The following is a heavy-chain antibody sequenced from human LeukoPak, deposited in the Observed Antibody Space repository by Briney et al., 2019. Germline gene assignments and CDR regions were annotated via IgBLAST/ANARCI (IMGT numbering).Heavy chain of an antibody. CDR3: ARRHDFWSGYLALDAFDI. D-gene: IGHD3-3*01. CDR2: IYYSGST. Sequence: SETLSLTCTVSGGSISSSGYYWGWIRQPPGKGLEWIGSIYYSGSTYYNPSLKSRVTISVDTSKNQFSLKLSSVTAADTAVYYCARRHDFWSGYLALDAFDIWGQGTMVTVSS. V-gene: IGHV4-39*01. CDR1: GGSISSSGYY. J-gene: IGHJ3*02.